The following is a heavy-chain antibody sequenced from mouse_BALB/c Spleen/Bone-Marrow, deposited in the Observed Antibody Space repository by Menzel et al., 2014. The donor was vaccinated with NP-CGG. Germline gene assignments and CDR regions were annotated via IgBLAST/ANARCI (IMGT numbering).Heavy chain of an antibody. J-gene: IGHJ3*01. CDR3: ARGGIYYGDYLAN. Sequence: EVQGVESGGGLVQPGGSRKLSCAASGFTFSDYGMAWVRQALGKGPEWVAFTSNLAYSIYYADSVTGRFTISRENAKNTLYLEMSSLRSEDTAVYYCARGGIYYGDYLANWGQGTLVTVSA. V-gene: IGHV5-15*02. D-gene: IGHD2-13*01. CDR1: GFTFSDYG. CDR2: TSNLAYSI.